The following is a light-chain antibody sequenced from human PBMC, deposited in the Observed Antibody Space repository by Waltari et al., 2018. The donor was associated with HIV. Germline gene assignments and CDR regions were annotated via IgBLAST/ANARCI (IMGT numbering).Light chain of an antibody. Sequence: DVVMTQSPLSLPVTLGQPASISCRSSQSLVYSDGNTYLNWFLQRPGQSPRRLIYKVFNRDSGVPDRFSGSGAGTDFTLKISRVEAEDVGVYYCMQGTYWPYTFGQGTKLEIK. V-gene: IGKV2-30*01. CDR2: KVF. J-gene: IGKJ2*01. CDR3: MQGTYWPYT. CDR1: QSLVYSDGNTY.